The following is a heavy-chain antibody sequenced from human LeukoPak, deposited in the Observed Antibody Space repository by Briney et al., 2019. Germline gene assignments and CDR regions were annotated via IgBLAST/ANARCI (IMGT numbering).Heavy chain of an antibody. CDR1: GGSISSSSYY. Sequence: SETLSLTCTVSGGSISSSSYYWGWIRQPPGKGLEWIGSIYYSGSTYYNPSLKSRVTISVDTSKNQFSLKLSSVTAADTAVYYCARQPSYSYGYKDYWGQGTVVTVSS. V-gene: IGHV4-39*07. D-gene: IGHD5-18*01. J-gene: IGHJ4*02. CDR3: ARQPSYSYGYKDY. CDR2: IYYSGST.